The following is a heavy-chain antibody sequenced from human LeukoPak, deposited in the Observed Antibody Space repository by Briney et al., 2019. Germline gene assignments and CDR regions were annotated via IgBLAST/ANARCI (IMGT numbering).Heavy chain of an antibody. J-gene: IGHJ4*02. CDR1: GYTFTGYY. D-gene: IGHD2-21*01. V-gene: IGHV1-2*02. CDR2: INPNSGGT. CDR3: ARDLDINIPDDY. Sequence: KVSCKASGYTFTGYYMHWVRQAPGHGLEWLGWINPNSGGTNYAQKFQGRVTMTRDTSISTAYMELSRLRSDDTAVYYCARDLDINIPDDYWGQGTLVTVSS.